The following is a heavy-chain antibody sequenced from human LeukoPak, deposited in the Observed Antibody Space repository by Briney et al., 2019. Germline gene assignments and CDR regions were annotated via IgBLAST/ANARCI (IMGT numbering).Heavy chain of an antibody. Sequence: AASVKVSCKASGYTFTSYYMHWGRQAPGQRPEGRGWINPNSGGTNYAQKFQGRVTMTRDTSISTAYMELSRLRSDDTAVYYCARATGQYRPYYFDYWGQGTLVTVSS. D-gene: IGHD1-1*01. CDR3: ARATGQYRPYYFDY. V-gene: IGHV1-2*02. CDR2: INPNSGGT. J-gene: IGHJ4*02. CDR1: GYTFTSYY.